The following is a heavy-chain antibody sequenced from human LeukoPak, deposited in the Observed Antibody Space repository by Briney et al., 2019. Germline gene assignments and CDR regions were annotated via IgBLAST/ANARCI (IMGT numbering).Heavy chain of an antibody. D-gene: IGHD6-13*01. CDR1: GYTFSSYG. CDR2: IATYNSKT. V-gene: IGHV1-18*01. Sequence: ASAKVSCNASGYTFSSYGISWVRQAPGQGLEWMGWIATYNSKTKYAEKVQGRVTMTTDTSTTTAYMELRTLRSDDTAVYYCARDMVGLAADGNWFDPWGQGTLVTVSS. CDR3: ARDMVGLAADGNWFDP. J-gene: IGHJ5*02.